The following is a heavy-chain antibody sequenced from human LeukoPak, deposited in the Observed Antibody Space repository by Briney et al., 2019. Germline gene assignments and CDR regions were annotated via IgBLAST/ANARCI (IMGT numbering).Heavy chain of an antibody. D-gene: IGHD1-26*01. CDR3: ARAQRSGSYYPWGEFDP. CDR2: SGGTGYRT. Sequence: PGGSMLLSCAASEFTCSNYAMSWGRPAPGRRLEWVSGSGGTGYRTYYADSVKGRFTISRDNSKNTLYLQMNSLRPEDTAVYYCARAQRSGSYYPWGEFDPWGQGTLVTVAS. CDR1: EFTCSNYA. J-gene: IGHJ5*02. V-gene: IGHV3-23*01.